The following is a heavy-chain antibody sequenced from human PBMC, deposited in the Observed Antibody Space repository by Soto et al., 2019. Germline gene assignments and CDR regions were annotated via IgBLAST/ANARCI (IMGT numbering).Heavy chain of an antibody. CDR3: ARRYGLGVDF. CDR2: IYYSGST. CDR1: GGSINSYY. D-gene: IGHD3-10*01. V-gene: IGHV4-59*08. J-gene: IGHJ4*02. Sequence: QVQLQESGPGLVKPSETLSLTCTVSGGSINSYYWSWIRQPPGKGLEWIGYIYYSGSTNYNPSLKSRVTISVATSKNHFSLKLSSVTAADTAVYYCARRYGLGVDFWGQGTLVTVSS.